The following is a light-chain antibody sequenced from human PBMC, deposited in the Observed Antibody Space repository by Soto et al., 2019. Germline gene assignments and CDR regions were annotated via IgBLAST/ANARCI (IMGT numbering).Light chain of an antibody. J-gene: IGKJ1*01. CDR3: QQSYSSPPT. V-gene: IGKV1-39*01. Sequence: IQMTQSPSSLSASVGDRVTITCRASQGIRNDLDWFQQKPGKAPKLLIYAASNLQSGVPSRFSGSRSGPDFTLTISSLQPEDFATYYCQQSYSSPPTFGQGTKVEIK. CDR2: AAS. CDR1: QGIRND.